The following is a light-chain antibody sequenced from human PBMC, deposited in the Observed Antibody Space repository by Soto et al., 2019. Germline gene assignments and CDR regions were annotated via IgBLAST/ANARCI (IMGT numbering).Light chain of an antibody. CDR3: QQRSNWLT. Sequence: EIVLTQSPATLSLSPGERATLSCRASQSVSSDLAWYQQKPGQAPSLLIYDASNRATGIPARFSDSGSGTDFTLTIRSLEPEDFAVYYCQQRSNWLTFGGGTKVEIK. V-gene: IGKV3-11*01. CDR1: QSVSSD. CDR2: DAS. J-gene: IGKJ4*01.